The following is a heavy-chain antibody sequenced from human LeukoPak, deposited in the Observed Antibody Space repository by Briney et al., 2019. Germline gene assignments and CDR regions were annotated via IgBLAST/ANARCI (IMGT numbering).Heavy chain of an antibody. CDR3: AKGGSSSHNWFDP. Sequence: PGGSLRLSCTASGFIFSNYAMSWVRQAPGKGLEWVAFIRNDGSNDYYPDSVKGRSTISRDNSRNTLYLQMNSLRAEDTAFYYCAKGGSSSHNWFDPWGQGTRVTVSS. D-gene: IGHD6-13*01. J-gene: IGHJ5*02. CDR1: GFIFSNYA. V-gene: IGHV3-30*02. CDR2: IRNDGSND.